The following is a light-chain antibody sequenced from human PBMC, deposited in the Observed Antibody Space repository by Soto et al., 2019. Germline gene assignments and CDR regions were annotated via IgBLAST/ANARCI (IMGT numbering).Light chain of an antibody. J-gene: IGKJ1*01. CDR1: QSVSSNY. V-gene: IGKV3-20*01. CDR2: GAS. Sequence: VLTQSPDTLSLSPGERATLSCRASQSVSSNYLAWYQQKPGQAPRLLIYGASSRATGIPDRFSGSGSGTDFTLTISRLEPEDFAVYYCQQYGSSPETFGQGTKVDIK. CDR3: QQYGSSPET.